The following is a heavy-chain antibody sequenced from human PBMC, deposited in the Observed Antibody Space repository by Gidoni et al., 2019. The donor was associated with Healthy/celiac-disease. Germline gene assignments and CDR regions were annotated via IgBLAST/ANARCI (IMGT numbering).Heavy chain of an antibody. CDR2: IRYDGSNK. J-gene: IGHJ6*02. V-gene: IGHV3-30*02. CDR3: AKGGDILTEYYYYGMDV. CDR1: DFTFTRYG. D-gene: IGHD3-9*01. Sequence: QVQLVESVGGVVQPVGSLRLSCASSDFTFTRYGMNWVRQAPGKGLEWVAFIRYDGSNKYYADSVKGRFTISRDKSKNTLYLQMNSLRAEDTAVYYCAKGGDILTEYYYYGMDVWGQGTTVTVSS.